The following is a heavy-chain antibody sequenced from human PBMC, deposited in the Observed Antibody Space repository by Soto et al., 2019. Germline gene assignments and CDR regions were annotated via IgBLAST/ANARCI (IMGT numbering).Heavy chain of an antibody. J-gene: IGHJ4*02. CDR2: INPSGGTT. CDR1: GYTLTRYN. V-gene: IGHV1-46*01. D-gene: IGHD2-15*01. Sequence: ASVKVSCKASGYTLTRYNVHWVRQAPGQGLEWMAIINPSGGTTYYVQKFEGRVTLTTDTSTSTVYMELSSLRSDDTAVYYCARVRGGGSEYFFDYWGQGTLVTVSS. CDR3: ARVRGGGSEYFFDY.